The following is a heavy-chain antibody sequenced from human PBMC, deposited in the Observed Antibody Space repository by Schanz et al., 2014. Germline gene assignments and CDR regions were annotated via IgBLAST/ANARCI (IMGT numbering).Heavy chain of an antibody. CDR2: ILYDGSNK. CDR1: GFTFSKYG. V-gene: IGHV3-33*05. J-gene: IGHJ4*02. D-gene: IGHD1-7*01. CDR3: AMGGYQLHH. Sequence: QVQLVESGGGVVQPGRSLRLSCAASGFTFSKYGVHWVRQAPGKGLEWVAVILYDGSNKYYADSVKGRFTISRDNAKNSLYLQMNSLRVEDTAVYYCAMGGYQLHHWGQGTLVTVSS.